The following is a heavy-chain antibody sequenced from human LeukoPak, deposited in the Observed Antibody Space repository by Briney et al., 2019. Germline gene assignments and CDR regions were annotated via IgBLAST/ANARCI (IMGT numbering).Heavy chain of an antibody. D-gene: IGHD3-22*01. CDR1: GYSITSGYY. CDR2: IFHSVSI. V-gene: IGHV4-38-2*01. CDR3: ARMGVPYYYDSSTYLSVDFVV. J-gene: IGHJ3*01. Sequence: SETLSLTCAVSGYSITSGYYWGWIRQSPGRGLEWIGTIFHSVSIYYNPSLKSRVTLSVDNSKNQFSLTLRSLTAADTAVYYCARMGVPYYYDSSTYLSVDFVVWGEGTMVTVST.